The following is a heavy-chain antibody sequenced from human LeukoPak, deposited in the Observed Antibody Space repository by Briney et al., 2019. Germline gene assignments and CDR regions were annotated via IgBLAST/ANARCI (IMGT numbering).Heavy chain of an antibody. CDR2: INPNSGGT. V-gene: IGHV1-2*02. Sequence: GASVKVSCKASGYTFTSNGISWVRQAPGQGLEWMGWINPNSGGTNYAQKFQGRVTMTRDTSISTAYMELSRLRSDDTAVYYCARDRRDDYYDTAEVGYFQHWGQGTLVTVSS. J-gene: IGHJ1*01. D-gene: IGHD3-22*01. CDR1: GYTFTSNG. CDR3: ARDRRDDYYDTAEVGYFQH.